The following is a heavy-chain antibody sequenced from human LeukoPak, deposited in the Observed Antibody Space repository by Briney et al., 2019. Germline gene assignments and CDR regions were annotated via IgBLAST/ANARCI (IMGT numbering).Heavy chain of an antibody. D-gene: IGHD4-17*01. CDR1: GYSISSGYY. CDR3: ARGLGGAPTTVLS. J-gene: IGHJ5*02. V-gene: IGHV4-38-2*02. CDR2: IYHSGST. Sequence: ASETLSLTCTVSGYSISSGYYWGWIRPPPGKGLEWIGSIYHSGSTYYNPSLKSRVTISVDTSKNQFSLKLSSVTAADTAVYYCARGLGGAPTTVLSWGQGTLVTVSS.